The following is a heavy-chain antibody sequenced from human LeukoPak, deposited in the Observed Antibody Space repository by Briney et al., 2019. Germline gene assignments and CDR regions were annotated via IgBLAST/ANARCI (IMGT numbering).Heavy chain of an antibody. CDR1: GYTFTSYY. Sequence: ASVKVSCKASGYTFTSYYMHWVRQAPGQGPEWMGIINPSGGSTSYAQKFQGRVTMTRDMSTSTVYMELSSLRSEDTAVYYCARDNSVGDIAWWFDPWGQGTLVTVSS. J-gene: IGHJ5*02. V-gene: IGHV1-46*01. CDR2: INPSGGST. CDR3: ARDNSVGDIAWWFDP. D-gene: IGHD1-26*01.